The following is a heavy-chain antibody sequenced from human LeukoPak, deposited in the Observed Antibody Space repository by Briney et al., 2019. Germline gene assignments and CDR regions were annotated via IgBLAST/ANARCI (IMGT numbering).Heavy chain of an antibody. CDR2: IYTSGST. CDR1: GGSIGSYY. Sequence: PSETLSLTCTVSGGSIGSYYWSWIRQPAGKGLEWIGRIYTSGSTNYNPSLKSRVTMSVDTSKNQFSLKLSSVTAADTAVYYCARDDYGDYQSHDAFDIWGQGTMVTVSS. V-gene: IGHV4-4*07. CDR3: ARDDYGDYQSHDAFDI. D-gene: IGHD4-17*01. J-gene: IGHJ3*02.